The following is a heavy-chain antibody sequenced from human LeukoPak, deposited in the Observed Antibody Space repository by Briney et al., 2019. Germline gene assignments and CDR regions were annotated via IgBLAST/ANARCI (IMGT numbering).Heavy chain of an antibody. J-gene: IGHJ4*02. D-gene: IGHD4-23*01. V-gene: IGHV4-39*01. Sequence: SETLSLTCAVSGGSFSGYYWGWIRQPPGKGLEWIGNIYYSGSTYYNPSLKSRVTISVDTSKNQFSLKLSSVTAADTAVYYCARHTAATVVAPIDYWGQGTLVTVSS. CDR3: ARHTAATVVAPIDY. CDR1: GGSFSGYY. CDR2: IYYSGST.